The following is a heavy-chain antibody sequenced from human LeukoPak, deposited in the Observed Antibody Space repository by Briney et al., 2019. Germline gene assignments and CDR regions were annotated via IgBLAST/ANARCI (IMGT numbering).Heavy chain of an antibody. V-gene: IGHV3-23*01. D-gene: IGHD1-26*01. CDR3: AKMKGHPLPKYYMDV. CDR1: GFIFSGFA. CDR2: ISGSGDNT. J-gene: IGHJ6*01. Sequence: GGSLRLSCAASGFIFSGFAMSWVRRTPGKGLEWVSGISGSGDNTLDADSVKGRFTISRDNSKNTLYLEMNSLRAEDTAIYYCAKMKGHPLPKYYMDVWGQGTTVTVSS.